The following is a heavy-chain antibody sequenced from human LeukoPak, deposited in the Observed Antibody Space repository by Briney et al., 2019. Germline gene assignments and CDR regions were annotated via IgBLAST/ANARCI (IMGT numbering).Heavy chain of an antibody. Sequence: GASVKVSCKASGYTFSDYYIHWVRQAPGQGLEWMGWINPNTGGTNYAQKFQGRVTMTRDTSVSTAFFELRRLRSDDTALYYCVKGRRARYTSGNYQDQSCFDPWGQGTLVSVSS. J-gene: IGHJ5*02. V-gene: IGHV1-2*02. CDR2: INPNTGGT. CDR3: VKGRRARYTSGNYQDQSCFDP. D-gene: IGHD3-10*01. CDR1: GYTFSDYY.